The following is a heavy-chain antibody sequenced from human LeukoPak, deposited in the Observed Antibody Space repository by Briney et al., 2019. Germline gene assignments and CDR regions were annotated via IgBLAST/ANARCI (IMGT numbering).Heavy chain of an antibody. V-gene: IGHV4-59*01. D-gene: IGHD4-17*01. CDR2: IYNSGHT. CDR1: GGSISNYY. J-gene: IGHJ1*01. Sequence: SETLSLTCTVSGGSISNYYWSWIRQPPGKGLEWIGYIYNSGHTNYNPSLKSRVTISEDTSKNRLSLKLSSVAAADTAVYYCARAAVTTSRYFQHWGQGTLVTVSS. CDR3: ARAAVTTSRYFQH.